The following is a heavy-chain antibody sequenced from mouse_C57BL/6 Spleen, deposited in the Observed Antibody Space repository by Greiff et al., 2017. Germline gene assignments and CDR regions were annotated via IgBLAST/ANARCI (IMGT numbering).Heavy chain of an antibody. CDR3: ARDGYYDYAMDY. CDR1: GFTFSDYG. D-gene: IGHD2-3*01. CDR2: ISSGSSTI. Sequence: DVHLVESGGGLVKPGGSLKLSCAASGFTFSDYGMHWVRQAPEKGLEWVAYISSGSSTIYYADTVKGRFTISRDNAKNTLFLQMTSLRSEDTAMYYCARDGYYDYAMDYGGQGTSVTVSS. J-gene: IGHJ4*01. V-gene: IGHV5-17*01.